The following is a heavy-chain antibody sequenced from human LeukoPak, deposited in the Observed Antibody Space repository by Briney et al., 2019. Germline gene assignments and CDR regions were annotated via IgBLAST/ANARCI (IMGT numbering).Heavy chain of an antibody. Sequence: ASVKVSCKASGYTFTGYYMHWVRQAPGQGLEWMGIINPSGGSTSYAQKFQGRVTMTRDTSTSTVYMELSSLRSEDTAVYYCARNYGSGSYSRTLFFWGQGTLVTVSS. V-gene: IGHV1-46*01. J-gene: IGHJ1*01. CDR1: GYTFTGYY. CDR3: ARNYGSGSYSRTLFF. CDR2: INPSGGST. D-gene: IGHD3-10*01.